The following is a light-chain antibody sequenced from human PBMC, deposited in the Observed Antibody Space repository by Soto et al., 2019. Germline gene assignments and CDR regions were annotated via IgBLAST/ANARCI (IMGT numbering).Light chain of an antibody. Sequence: DIQMTQSPSSLSASVGDRVTITCRASPSMSRSLNCYQQKPGKAPKLLRYASSLQSGVPARFSGSGSGTEFTLTISSLQPEDFATYYCQQIYSTSMYSFGQGTNLEIK. CDR2: AS. CDR3: QQIYSTSMYS. J-gene: IGKJ2*03. CDR1: PSMSRS. V-gene: IGKV1-39*01.